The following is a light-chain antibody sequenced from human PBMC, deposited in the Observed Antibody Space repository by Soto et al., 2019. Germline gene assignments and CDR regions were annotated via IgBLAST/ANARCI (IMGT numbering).Light chain of an antibody. J-gene: IGLJ1*01. V-gene: IGLV2-14*01. CDR1: SSDVGGYNY. CDR2: EVS. Sequence: QSVLTQPASVSGSPGQSITISCTGTSSDVGGYNYVSWYQQHPGKAPKLMIYEVSNRPSGVSNRFSGSKSGNTASLTISGLQAEDEADYSCSSYTSSPAYVFGTGTKVKVL. CDR3: SSYTSSPAYV.